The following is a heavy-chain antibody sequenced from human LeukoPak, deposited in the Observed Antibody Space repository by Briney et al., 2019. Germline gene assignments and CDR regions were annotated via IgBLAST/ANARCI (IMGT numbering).Heavy chain of an antibody. Sequence: SETLSLTCTVSSGSISNHYCNWIRQSPGKELEWIGYVHYSRGTNYNPSLKSRVTISLDTSKNQFFLQLSSVTAADTAVYHCASGQGWLTDHWGRGTLVAVSS. J-gene: IGHJ5*02. D-gene: IGHD5-12*01. CDR3: ASGQGWLTDH. CDR2: VHYSRGT. CDR1: SGSISNHY. V-gene: IGHV4-59*11.